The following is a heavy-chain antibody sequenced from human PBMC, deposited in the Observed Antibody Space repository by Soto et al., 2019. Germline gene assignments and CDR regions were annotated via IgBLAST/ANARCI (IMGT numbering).Heavy chain of an antibody. Sequence: SETLSLTCAVSGDSISRSVWWTWVRQPPGKGLEWIGEVFHNGDTNYNPSLKSRVTMSVDKSTNDFSLKVTSVTAADTAIYYCARRAWVRFDYWGQGALVTVSS. V-gene: IGHV4-4*02. CDR3: ARRAWVRFDY. CDR1: GDSISRSVW. D-gene: IGHD7-27*01. J-gene: IGHJ4*02. CDR2: VFHNGDT.